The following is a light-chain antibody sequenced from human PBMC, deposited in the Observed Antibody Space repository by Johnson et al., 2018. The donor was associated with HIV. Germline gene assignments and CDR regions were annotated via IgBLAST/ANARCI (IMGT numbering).Light chain of an antibody. J-gene: IGLJ1*01. CDR3: GTWVGSLSACV. V-gene: IGLV1-51*01. CDR2: ENN. CDR1: SSNIGNNY. Sequence: QSVLTQPPSVSAAPGQKVTISCSGSSSNIGNNYVSWYQQLPGTAPKLLIYENNKRPSGIPARFSGSKSVTSATLGITGLQTGDEADYYCGTWVGSLSACVFGTGTKVTVL.